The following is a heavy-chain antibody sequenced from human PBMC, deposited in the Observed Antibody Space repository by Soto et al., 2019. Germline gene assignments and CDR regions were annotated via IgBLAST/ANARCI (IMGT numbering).Heavy chain of an antibody. CDR3: ARDQEGVEATH. CDR2: VKDGGHT. J-gene: IGHJ4*01. CDR1: GGSLSGYY. D-gene: IGHD5-12*01. Sequence: QVQLQQWGAGLLKPSETLFLNCAVNGGSLSGYYWSWIRQPPGKGLEWIGEVKDGGHTNYSPSLMYXXTXSXXSSNNQFSLRLNSVTAADTGVYHCARDQEGVEATHWDHGSLVTVSS. V-gene: IGHV4-34*01.